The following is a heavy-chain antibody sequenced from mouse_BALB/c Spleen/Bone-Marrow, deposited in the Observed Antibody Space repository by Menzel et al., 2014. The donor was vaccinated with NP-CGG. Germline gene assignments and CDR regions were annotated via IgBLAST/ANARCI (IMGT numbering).Heavy chain of an antibody. V-gene: IGHV1S81*02. CDR3: ASGPWYFDV. J-gene: IGHJ1*01. CDR2: INPTNGST. Sequence: QVQLKQSGAELVRSGVSVKLSCKASGYTFTSYWMHWIKQRPEQGLERIGEINPTNGSTNYNEEFKTKATLTVDKSSSTAYMQLSSLTSEDSAVYYCASGPWYFDVWGAGTTVTVSS. D-gene: IGHD3-1*01. CDR1: GYTFTSYW.